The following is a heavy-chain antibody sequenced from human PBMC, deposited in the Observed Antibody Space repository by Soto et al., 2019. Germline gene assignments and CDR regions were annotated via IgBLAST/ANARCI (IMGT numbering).Heavy chain of an antibody. CDR3: ARESYNERKVGYFDL. Sequence: QVQLQESGPGLVKPSGTLSLTCAVSRGSISSSNWWSWVRQSPGKGLEWIGAMYHTGITNYSPSLKSRVTKAVDKSKDPFSLKLGPVTAAGTAVQYFARESYNERKVGYFDLWGRGTLVSVSS. D-gene: IGHD1-1*01. CDR2: MYHTGIT. V-gene: IGHV4-4*02. J-gene: IGHJ2*01. CDR1: RGSISSSNW.